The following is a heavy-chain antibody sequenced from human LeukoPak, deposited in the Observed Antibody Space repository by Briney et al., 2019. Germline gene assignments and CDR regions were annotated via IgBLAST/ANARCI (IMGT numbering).Heavy chain of an antibody. CDR3: ARLYSSSWYGDY. Sequence: SETLSLTCAVYGGSFSGYYWSWIRQPPGKGLEWIGEINHSGSTNYNPPLKSRVTISVDTSKNQFSLKLSSVTAADTAVYYCARLYSSSWYGDYWGQGTLVTVSS. V-gene: IGHV4-34*01. CDR2: INHSGST. CDR1: GGSFSGYY. D-gene: IGHD6-13*01. J-gene: IGHJ4*02.